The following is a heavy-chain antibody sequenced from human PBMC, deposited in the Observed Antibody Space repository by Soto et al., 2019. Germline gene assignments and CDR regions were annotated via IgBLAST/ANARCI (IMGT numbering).Heavy chain of an antibody. D-gene: IGHD3-3*01. CDR1: GDIVSINSAA. J-gene: IGHJ4*02. CDR3: ASQEASITLFGDRLDS. Sequence: SQTLSLTGVMSGDIVSINSAACHWITQSPSRVLEWLGRTDYSAMGFKDYALSFKSRITIEQETSKNQFSLEVDSVATEDTAVYYCASQEASITLFGDRLDSWGQGTMVPVSP. V-gene: IGHV6-1*01. CDR2: TDYSAMGFK.